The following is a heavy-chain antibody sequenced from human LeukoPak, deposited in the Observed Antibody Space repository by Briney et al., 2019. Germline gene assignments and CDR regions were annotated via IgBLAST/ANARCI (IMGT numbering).Heavy chain of an antibody. J-gene: IGHJ6*03. CDR3: ARGREPATYFQYMGV. Sequence: GGSLRLSCAASGFSFSDYYMDWVRQAPGKGLEWVGRSRNKANSYSTEYVASVKGRFTISRDDSENSVYLQMNSLKTEDTAVYYCARGREPATYFQYMGVWGKGTTVTVSS. CDR2: SRNKANSYST. CDR1: GFSFSDYY. V-gene: IGHV3-72*01.